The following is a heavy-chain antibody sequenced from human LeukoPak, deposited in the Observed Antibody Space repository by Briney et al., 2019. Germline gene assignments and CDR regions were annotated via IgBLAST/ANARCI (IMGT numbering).Heavy chain of an antibody. CDR2: MNPNSGNT. CDR1: GYTFTSYG. Sequence: GASVKVSCKASGYTFTSYGISWVRQAPGQGLEWMGWMNPNSGNTGYAQKFQGRVTITRNTSISTAYMELSSLRSEDTAVYYCARVTTKQQWLVRYYYYYMDVWGKGTTVTVSS. J-gene: IGHJ6*03. V-gene: IGHV1-8*03. CDR3: ARVTTKQQWLVRYYYYYMDV. D-gene: IGHD6-19*01.